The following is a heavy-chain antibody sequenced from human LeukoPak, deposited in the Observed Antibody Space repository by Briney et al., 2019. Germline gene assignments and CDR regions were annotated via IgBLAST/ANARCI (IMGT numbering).Heavy chain of an antibody. V-gene: IGHV1-18*01. D-gene: IGHD1/OR15-1a*01. CDR2: ISAYNGNT. J-gene: IGHJ4*02. CDR3: AREDQSNTRSYFDY. Sequence: ASVKVSCKASGYTFTSYAMNWVRQAPGQGLEWMGWISAYNGNTNYAQKLQGRVTMTTDTSTSTAYMELRSLRSDDTAVYYCAREDQSNTRSYFDYWGQGTLVTVSS. CDR1: GYTFTSYA.